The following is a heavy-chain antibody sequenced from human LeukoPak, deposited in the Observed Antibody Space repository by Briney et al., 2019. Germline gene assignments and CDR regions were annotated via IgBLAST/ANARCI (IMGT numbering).Heavy chain of an antibody. Sequence: ASVKVSCKASGYTFTSYYMHWVRQAPGQGLEWMGIINPSGGSTSYAQKFQGRVTMTRDTSTSTVYMELRSLRSEDTAVYYCARRTPRCGGTCYDAFDVWGQGTMVTVSS. CDR3: ARRTPRCGGTCYDAFDV. CDR2: INPSGGST. D-gene: IGHD2-21*01. V-gene: IGHV1-46*01. J-gene: IGHJ3*01. CDR1: GYTFTSYY.